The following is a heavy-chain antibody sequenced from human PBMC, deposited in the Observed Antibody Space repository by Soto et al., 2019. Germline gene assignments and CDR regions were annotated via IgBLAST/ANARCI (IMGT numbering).Heavy chain of an antibody. CDR1: GGSISSGGYY. V-gene: IGHV4-31*03. Sequence: PSETLSLTCTVSGGSISSGGYYWSWIRQHPGKGLEWIGYIYYSGSTYYNPPLKSRVTISVDTSKNQFSLKLSSVTAADTAVYYCARDRTLYSSSLYGMDVWGQGTLVTVSS. CDR3: ARDRTLYSSSLYGMDV. J-gene: IGHJ6*02. D-gene: IGHD6-6*01. CDR2: IYYSGST.